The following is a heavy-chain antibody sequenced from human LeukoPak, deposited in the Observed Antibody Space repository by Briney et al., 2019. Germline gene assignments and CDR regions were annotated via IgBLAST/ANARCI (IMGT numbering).Heavy chain of an antibody. CDR1: GFTFSSYA. D-gene: IGHD6-13*01. CDR2: ISYDGSNK. J-gene: IGHJ3*02. CDR3: ARDATGYSSSWYNDAFDI. V-gene: IGHV3-30-3*01. Sequence: GGSLRLSCAASGFTFSSYAMHWVRQAPGKGLEWVAVISYDGSNKYYADSVKGRFTISRDNSKNTLYLQMNSLRAEDTAVYYCARDATGYSSSWYNDAFDIWGQGTMVTVPS.